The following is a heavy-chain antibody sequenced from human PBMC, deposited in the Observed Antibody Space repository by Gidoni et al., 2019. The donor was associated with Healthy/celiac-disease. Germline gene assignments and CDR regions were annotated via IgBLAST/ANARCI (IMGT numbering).Heavy chain of an antibody. V-gene: IGHV3-7*01. J-gene: IGHJ6*02. Sequence: EVQLVESGGGLVQPGGSLRLSCAASGFTFSSSCMSWVRQAAGQGLEWVANIKQDGSEKYYVDSVKGRFTISRDNAKNSLYLQMNSLRAEDTAVYYCASSGYSSSWYPSYYYYGMDVWGQGTTVTVSS. CDR1: GFTFSSSC. CDR3: ASSGYSSSWYPSYYYYGMDV. D-gene: IGHD6-13*01. CDR2: IKQDGSEK.